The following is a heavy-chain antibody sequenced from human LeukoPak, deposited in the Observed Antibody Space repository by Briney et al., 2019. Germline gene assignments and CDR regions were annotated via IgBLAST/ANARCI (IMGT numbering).Heavy chain of an antibody. J-gene: IGHJ4*02. CDR1: GGSFSGYY. V-gene: IGHV4-34*01. CDR2: INRSGST. Sequence: SETLSLTCAAYGGSFSGYYWSWIRQPPGKGLEWIGEINRSGSTNYNPSLKSRVTISVDTSKNHFSLQLSSVTAADTAVYYCARGGYSGSTTRGGYFDYWGQGTLVTVSS. CDR3: ARGGYSGSTTRGGYFDY. D-gene: IGHD1-26*01.